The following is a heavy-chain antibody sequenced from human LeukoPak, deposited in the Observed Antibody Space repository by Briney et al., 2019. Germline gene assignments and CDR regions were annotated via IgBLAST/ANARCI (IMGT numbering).Heavy chain of an antibody. J-gene: IGHJ4*02. CDR2: VDPEDGET. CDR1: GYTFTDYY. Sequence: ASVKVSCKVSGYTFTDYYMHWVQQAPGKGLEWMGLVDPEDGETIYAEKFQGRVTITADTSTDTAYMELSSLRSEDTAVYYCATAYDSSGYYKYFDYWGQGTLVTVSS. V-gene: IGHV1-69-2*01. D-gene: IGHD3-22*01. CDR3: ATAYDSSGYYKYFDY.